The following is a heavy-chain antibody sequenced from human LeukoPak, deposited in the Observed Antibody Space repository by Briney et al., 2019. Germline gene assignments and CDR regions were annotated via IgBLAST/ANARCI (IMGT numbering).Heavy chain of an antibody. CDR2: ISYDGSDQ. V-gene: IGHV3-30-3*01. D-gene: IGHD3-10*01. J-gene: IGHJ4*02. CDR3: ARGGSRGSQSYFFDS. CDR1: DFSFSSHA. Sequence: GGSLRLSCAASDFSFSSHAFHWVRQAPGKGLEWVAAISYDGSDQYYRDSVTGRFTISRDNSKNTLFLQVDSLRVEDTAVYFCARGGSRGSQSYFFDSWGQGILVIVSS.